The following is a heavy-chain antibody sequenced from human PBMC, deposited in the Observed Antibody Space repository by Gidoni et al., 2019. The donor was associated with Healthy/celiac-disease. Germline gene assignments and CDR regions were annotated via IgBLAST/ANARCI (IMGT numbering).Heavy chain of an antibody. Sequence: EVQLVESGGVVVQPGWSLRLSCAASGFTFDDYAMHWVRQAPGKGLEWVSLISWDGGSTYYADSVKGRFTISRDNSKNSLYLQMNSLRAEDTALYYCAKDIYSSGWYYFDYWGQGTLVTVSS. CDR1: GFTFDDYA. CDR3: AKDIYSSGWYYFDY. CDR2: ISWDGGST. J-gene: IGHJ4*02. D-gene: IGHD6-19*01. V-gene: IGHV3-43D*04.